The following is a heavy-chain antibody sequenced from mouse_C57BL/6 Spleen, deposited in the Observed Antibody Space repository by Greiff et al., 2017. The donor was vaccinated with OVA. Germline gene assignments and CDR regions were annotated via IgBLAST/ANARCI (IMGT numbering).Heavy chain of an antibody. CDR3: ARNGGYGSRVNYFDY. J-gene: IGHJ2*01. Sequence: QVQLQQPGAELVMPGASVKLSCKASGYTFTSYWMHWVKQRPGQGLEWIGEIDPSDSYTNYNQKFKGKSTLTVDKSSSTAYMQLSSLTSEDSAVYYCARNGGYGSRVNYFDYWGQGTTLTVSS. V-gene: IGHV1-69*01. CDR1: GYTFTSYW. D-gene: IGHD1-1*01. CDR2: IDPSDSYT.